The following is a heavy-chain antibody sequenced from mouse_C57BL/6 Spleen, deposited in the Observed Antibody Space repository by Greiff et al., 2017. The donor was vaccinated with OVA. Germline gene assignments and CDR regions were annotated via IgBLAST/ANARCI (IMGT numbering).Heavy chain of an antibody. CDR1: GYAFSSSW. J-gene: IGHJ4*01. V-gene: IGHV1-82*01. D-gene: IGHD1-1*01. CDR3: ARYDEYGSSHYAMDY. Sequence: QVQLQQSGPELVKPGASVKISCKASGYAFSSSWMNWVKQRPGKGLEWIGRIYPGDGDTNYNGKFKGKATLTADKSSSTAYMQLSSLTSEDSAVYFCARYDEYGSSHYAMDYWGQGTSVTVSS. CDR2: IYPGDGDT.